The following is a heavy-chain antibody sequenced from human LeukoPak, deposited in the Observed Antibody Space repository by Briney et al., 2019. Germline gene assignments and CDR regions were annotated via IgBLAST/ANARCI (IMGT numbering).Heavy chain of an antibody. CDR2: VKSKSAGETT. CDR3: TLIQGWGSGSYYRDF. Sequence: GSLRLSCAASGLSISNDWMSWVRQAPGKGLEWVARVKSKSAGETTDYAAPVKGRFTISRDDSKNTLYLQMNSLKTEDTAVYYCTLIQGWGSGSYYRDFCGQGTLVTVSS. D-gene: IGHD3-10*01. J-gene: IGHJ4*02. CDR1: GLSISNDW. V-gene: IGHV3-15*01.